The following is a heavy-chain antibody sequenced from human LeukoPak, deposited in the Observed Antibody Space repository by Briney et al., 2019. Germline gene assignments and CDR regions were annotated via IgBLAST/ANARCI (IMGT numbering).Heavy chain of an antibody. V-gene: IGHV4-39*01. D-gene: IGHD5-24*01. CDR3: ARAVEMSTIHPGFDC. CDR1: SASISSSRYY. CDR2: IYYSWST. J-gene: IGHJ4*02. Sequence: SETLALTCTVSSASISSSRYYLGWIRQSPGKGLEWLGSIYYSWSTYYNPSLKSRVTISVDTSKNQVSLNLTSVTAADTAVYYCARAVEMSTIHPGFDCWGQGALVTVSS.